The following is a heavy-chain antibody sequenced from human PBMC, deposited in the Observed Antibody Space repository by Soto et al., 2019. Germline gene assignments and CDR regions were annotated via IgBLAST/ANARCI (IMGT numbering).Heavy chain of an antibody. CDR3: AKDTTPYYINGGLIDH. V-gene: IGHV3-23*01. CDR1: GFTFSSYA. CDR2: ISGSGVKT. Sequence: EVQVLESGGDLIQPGGSLRVSCAASGFTFSSYAMSWVRQSPGKGLEWVSSISGSGVKTYYADSVRGRFTISRDNSKNTLYLQMNSLRAEDTAVYFCAKDTTPYYINGGLIDHWGQGTLVTVSS. D-gene: IGHD1-1*01. J-gene: IGHJ4*02.